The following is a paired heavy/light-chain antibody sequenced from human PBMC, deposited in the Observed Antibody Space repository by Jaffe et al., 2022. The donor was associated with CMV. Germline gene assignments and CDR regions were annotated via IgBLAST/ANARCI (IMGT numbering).Heavy chain of an antibody. CDR3: ARDGSGSFYYYMDV. CDR1: GFTFSDYY. CDR2: ISSSSSYT. Sequence: QVQLVESGGGLVKPGGSLRLSCAASGFTFSDYYMSWIRQAPGKGLEWVSYISSSSSYTNYADSVKGRFTISRDNAKNSLYLQMNSLRAEDTAVYYCARDGSGSFYYYMDVWGKGTTVTVSS. J-gene: IGHJ6*03. V-gene: IGHV3-11*06. D-gene: IGHD3-10*01.
Light chain of an antibody. CDR2: DVS. CDR3: SSYTSSSTPYV. J-gene: IGLJ1*01. CDR1: SSDVGGYNY. Sequence: QSALTQPASVSGSPGQSITISCTGTSSDVGGYNYVSWYQQHPGKAPKLMIYDVSNRPSGVSNRFSGSKSGNTASLTISGLQAEDEADYYCSSYTSSSTPYVFGTGTKVTVL. V-gene: IGLV2-14*03.